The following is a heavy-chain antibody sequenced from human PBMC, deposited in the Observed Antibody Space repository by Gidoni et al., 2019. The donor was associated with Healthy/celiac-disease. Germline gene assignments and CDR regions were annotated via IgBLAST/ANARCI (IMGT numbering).Heavy chain of an antibody. D-gene: IGHD2-21*02. CDR1: GGSISSSRYY. CDR2: IYYSGST. J-gene: IGHJ4*02. V-gene: IGHV4-39*01. CDR3: ARHIVVVTAILEGILDY. Sequence: QLQLQESGPGLVKPSETLSLTCTVSGGSISSSRYYWGWIRQPPGKGLEWIGSIYYSGSTYYNPSLKSRVTISVDTSKNQFSLKLSSVTAADTAVYYCARHIVVVTAILEGILDYWGQGTLVTVSS.